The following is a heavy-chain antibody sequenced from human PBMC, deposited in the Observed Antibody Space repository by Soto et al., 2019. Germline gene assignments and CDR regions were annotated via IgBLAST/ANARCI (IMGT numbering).Heavy chain of an antibody. D-gene: IGHD2-8*02. CDR1: GASITGSSY. CDR3: ARGMTPPGAPAWYYFDS. J-gene: IGHJ4*02. CDR2: FSLSGTT. V-gene: IGHV4-4*07. Sequence: SETLSLTCTVSGASITGSSYWSWIRQPAGKGLEWIGRFSLSGTTSYNPSLRSRVTMSADVSKSQFSLRLTSVTAADTALYYCARGMTPPGAPAWYYFDSWGQGTLVTVSS.